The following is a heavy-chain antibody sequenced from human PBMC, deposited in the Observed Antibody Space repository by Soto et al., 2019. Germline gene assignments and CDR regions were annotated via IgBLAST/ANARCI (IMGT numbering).Heavy chain of an antibody. J-gene: IGHJ6*02. D-gene: IGHD3-10*01. CDR1: GGSISSYY. CDR3: ARVNSYGSGTTTYYYYYGMDV. CDR2: IYYSGST. Sequence: PSETLSLTCTVSGGSISSYYWSWIRQPPGKGLEWIGYIYYSGSTNYNPSLKSRVTISVDTSKNQFSLKLSSVTAADTAVYYCARVNSYGSGTTTYYYYYGMDVWGQGTTVTVSS. V-gene: IGHV4-59*01.